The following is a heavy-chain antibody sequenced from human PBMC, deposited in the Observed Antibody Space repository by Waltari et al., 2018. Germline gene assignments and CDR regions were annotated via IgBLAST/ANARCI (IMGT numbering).Heavy chain of an antibody. Sequence: QVQLVQSGAEVKKPGSSVKVSCKASGGTFSSYAISWVRQAPGQGLEWMGGFIPIFGTANYAQKFQGRVTITTDESTSTAYMELSSLRSEDTAVYYCARDTSRAYDFWSGYYGMDVWGQGTTVTVSS. D-gene: IGHD3-3*01. CDR1: GGTFSSYA. CDR2: FIPIFGTA. J-gene: IGHJ6*02. CDR3: ARDTSRAYDFWSGYYGMDV. V-gene: IGHV1-69*05.